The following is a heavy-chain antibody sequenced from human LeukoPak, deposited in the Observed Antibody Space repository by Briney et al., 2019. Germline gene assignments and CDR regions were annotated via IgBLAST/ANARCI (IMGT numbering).Heavy chain of an antibody. CDR3: ARAGREIPPPGPYYYDSSGYYSDY. CDR2: ISGSGGST. D-gene: IGHD3-22*01. CDR1: GFTFSSYA. J-gene: IGHJ4*02. V-gene: IGHV3-23*01. Sequence: GGSLRLSCAASGFTFSSYAMSWVRQAPGKGLEWVSAISGSGGSTYYADSVKGRFTISRDNSKNTLYLQMNSLRAEDTAVYYCARAGREIPPPGPYYYDSSGYYSDYWGQGTLVTVSS.